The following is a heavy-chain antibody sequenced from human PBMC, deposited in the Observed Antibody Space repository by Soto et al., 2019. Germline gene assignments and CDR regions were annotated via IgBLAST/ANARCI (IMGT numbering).Heavy chain of an antibody. CDR1: GYSFSSQW. J-gene: IGHJ4*02. Sequence: GESLKISCKVSGYSFSSQWIGWVRQMPGKGLEWMGIIYPGDSDTRYNPSFQGQVTISADKSISTAYLQWSSLKASDTAMYYCARQDSSWYVDYWGQGTLVTVSS. D-gene: IGHD6-13*01. V-gene: IGHV5-51*01. CDR3: ARQDSSWYVDY. CDR2: IYPGDSDT.